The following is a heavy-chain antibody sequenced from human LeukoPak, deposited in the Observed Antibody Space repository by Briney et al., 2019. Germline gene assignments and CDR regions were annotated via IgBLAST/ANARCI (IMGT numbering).Heavy chain of an antibody. CDR3: AKEGGYCSSTSCYGNWFDP. CDR1: GFTFSSYA. Sequence: GGSLRLSCAASGFTFSSYAMSWVRQAPGKGVEWVSAISGSGGSTYYADSVKGRFTISRDNSKNTLYLQMNSLRAEDTAVYYCAKEGGYCSSTSCYGNWFDPWGQGTLVTVSS. J-gene: IGHJ5*02. V-gene: IGHV3-23*01. CDR2: ISGSGGST. D-gene: IGHD2-2*01.